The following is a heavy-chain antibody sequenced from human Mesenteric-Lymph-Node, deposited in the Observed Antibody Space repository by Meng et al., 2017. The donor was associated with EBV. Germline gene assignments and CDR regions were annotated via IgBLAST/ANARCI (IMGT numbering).Heavy chain of an antibody. D-gene: IGHD2-21*02. V-gene: IGHV4-4*02. Sequence: VALKESGPGLVEPEVTLSRTCAVSGGSPNSRTLSSWASQPPGKGLEWIGEIYHRGSTNYSPSLKTRVTISVDEFNNQFSLRLSSMTAADTAVYYCARVGADCGGDCYHPRWGQGTLVTVSS. CDR1: GGSPNSRTL. CDR2: IYHRGST. J-gene: IGHJ4*02. CDR3: ARVGADCGGDCYHPR.